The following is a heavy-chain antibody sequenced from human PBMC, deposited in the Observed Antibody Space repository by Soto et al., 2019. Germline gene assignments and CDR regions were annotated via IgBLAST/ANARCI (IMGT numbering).Heavy chain of an antibody. CDR1: GFTFSSNW. Sequence: EVQLVESGGDFVQPGGSLRLSCAASGFTFSSNWMHWVRQAPGKGLVWVSRINTDGSSTNYAESVKGRFTISSDNAKNTLYRHMNVLVGEDTAGYDCARATVAAAGIADYWGQGTLVTVSS. V-gene: IGHV3-74*01. D-gene: IGHD6-13*01. CDR2: INTDGSST. CDR3: ARATVAAAGIADY. J-gene: IGHJ4*02.